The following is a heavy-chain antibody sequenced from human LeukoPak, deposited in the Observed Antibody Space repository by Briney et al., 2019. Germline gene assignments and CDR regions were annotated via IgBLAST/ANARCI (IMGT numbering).Heavy chain of an antibody. V-gene: IGHV3-23*01. D-gene: IGHD2-21*02. CDR3: AKDGAYCGGDCYPYYFDY. CDR1: GFTFSSYA. J-gene: IGHJ4*02. CDR2: ISGSGGST. Sequence: GGSLRLSCAASGFTFSSYAMCWVRQSPGNGLEWVSAISGSGGSTYYADSVKGRFTISRDNSKNTLYLQMNSLRAEDTAVYYCAKDGAYCGGDCYPYYFDYWGQGTLVTVSS.